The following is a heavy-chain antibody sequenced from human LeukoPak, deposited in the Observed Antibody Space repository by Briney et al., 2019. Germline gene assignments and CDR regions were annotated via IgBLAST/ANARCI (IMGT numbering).Heavy chain of an antibody. J-gene: IGHJ5*02. CDR1: GGSFSGYY. CDR3: ARRQNWLDP. V-gene: IGHV4-34*01. CDR2: INHSGSA. Sequence: SETLSLTCAVYGGSFSGYYWSWIRQPPGKGLEWIGDINHSGSAIYNPSLKSRVTVSVDASKNEVSLKVRSVTAADTAVYCCARRQNWLDPWGQGTLVTVFS.